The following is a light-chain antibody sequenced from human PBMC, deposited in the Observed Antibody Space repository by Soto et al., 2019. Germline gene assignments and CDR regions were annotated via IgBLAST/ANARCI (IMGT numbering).Light chain of an antibody. CDR1: QTVNIRF. J-gene: IGKJ1*01. CDR2: GAA. V-gene: IGKV3-20*01. Sequence: ETELTQSPGTLSLSPGERATLSCRASQTVNIRFLACYSQNISSSSVYQQKPGQAPTLLIFGAATTATGSADTISGSGCGTDLALTIIRRRLEDDDVAYYYHHYIGASWTFGQGTKVDIK. CDR3: YHHYIGASWT.